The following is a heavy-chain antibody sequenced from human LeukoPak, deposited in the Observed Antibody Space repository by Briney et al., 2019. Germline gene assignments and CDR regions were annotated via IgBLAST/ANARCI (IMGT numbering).Heavy chain of an antibody. V-gene: IGHV1-2*02. CDR2: INPNSGGT. CDR1: GYTFTGYY. CDR3: ARVWFGELFAFDI. Sequence: ASVKVSCKASGYTFTGYYMHWVRQAPGQGLEWMGWINPNSGGTNYAQKFQGRVTMTRDTPISTAYMELSRLRSDDTAVYYCARVWFGELFAFDIWGQGTMVTVSS. D-gene: IGHD3-10*01. J-gene: IGHJ3*02.